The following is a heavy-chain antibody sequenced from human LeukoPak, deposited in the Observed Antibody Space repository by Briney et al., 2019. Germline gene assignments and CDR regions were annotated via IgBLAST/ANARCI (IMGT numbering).Heavy chain of an antibody. Sequence: GGSLRLSCAASGFTVSSNYMSWVRQAPGKGLEWVSVIYSVGSTYYADSVKGRVTISRDNSKNTLYLQMNSLRAEDAAVYCCARDSVAWSFDYWGQGTLVTVSS. CDR1: GFTVSSNY. V-gene: IGHV3-66*02. J-gene: IGHJ4*02. CDR3: ARDSVAWSFDY. D-gene: IGHD2-15*01. CDR2: IYSVGST.